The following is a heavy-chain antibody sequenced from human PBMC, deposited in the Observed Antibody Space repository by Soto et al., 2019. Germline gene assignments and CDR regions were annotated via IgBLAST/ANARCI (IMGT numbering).Heavy chain of an antibody. V-gene: IGHV3-30-3*01. CDR2: ISFDGTKK. CDR3: AKGPLVGANYKFYDMDV. J-gene: IGHJ6*02. Sequence: GGSLRLSCAASGFTFNIYALHWVRQAPGKGLEWVAVISFDGTKKYYSDSVKGRFTISRDNSKNTVYLQMDKLRVEETAVYHCAKGPLVGANYKFYDMDVWGQGTTVTVSS. D-gene: IGHD1-26*01. CDR1: GFTFNIYA.